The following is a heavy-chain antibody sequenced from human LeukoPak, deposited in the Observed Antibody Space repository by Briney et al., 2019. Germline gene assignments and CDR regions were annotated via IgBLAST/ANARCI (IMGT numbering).Heavy chain of an antibody. Sequence: GSLRLSCAASGFTFSSYWMSWVRQTPGKGLEWVANIKQDGSDKYYVDSVKGRFTISRDNAKNSLYLQMNSLRAEDTAVYYCARSRRLASPVTFYYGMDVWGQGTTVTVAS. V-gene: IGHV3-7*01. J-gene: IGHJ6*02. D-gene: IGHD5-18*01. CDR2: IKQDGSDK. CDR3: ARSRRLASPVTFYYGMDV. CDR1: GFTFSSYW.